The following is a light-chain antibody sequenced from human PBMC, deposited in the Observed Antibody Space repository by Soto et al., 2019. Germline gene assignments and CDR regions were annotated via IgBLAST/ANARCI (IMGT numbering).Light chain of an antibody. Sequence: DSPLTQAPPTLSAYFGNRVPINCRASQSISRWLALYQQKPGKAPKLLIYAASSLQSGVPSRFSGSGSGTDFTLTISSLQPEDFATYYCQQSYSTPWTFGQGTKVAIK. J-gene: IGKJ1*01. CDR3: QQSYSTPWT. CDR2: AAS. V-gene: IGKV1-39*01. CDR1: QSISRW.